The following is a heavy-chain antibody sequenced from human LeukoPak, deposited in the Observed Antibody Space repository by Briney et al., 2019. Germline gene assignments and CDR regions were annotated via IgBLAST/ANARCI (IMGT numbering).Heavy chain of an antibody. CDR3: ARDESVAGPTTFDY. Sequence: PGGSLRLSCAASGFTFRRFWMHWVRQAPGKGPVWVSRINHDGTNTIYADSVKGRFTTSRDNAKNTLYLQMNGLRAEDTAVYYCARDESVAGPTTFDYWGQGALVTVSS. CDR2: INHDGTNT. CDR1: GFTFRRFW. V-gene: IGHV3-74*01. J-gene: IGHJ4*02. D-gene: IGHD6-19*01.